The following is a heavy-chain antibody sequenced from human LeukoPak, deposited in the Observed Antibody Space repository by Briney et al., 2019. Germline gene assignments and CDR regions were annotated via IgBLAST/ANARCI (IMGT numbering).Heavy chain of an antibody. D-gene: IGHD2-15*01. Sequence: GGSLRLSCAASGFTFSSYAMHWVRQAPGKGLEWAAVISYDGSNKYYADSVKGRFTISRDNSKNTLYLQMNSLRAEDTAVYYCAREDCSGGSCAFDYWGQGTLVTVSS. CDR2: ISYDGSNK. CDR3: AREDCSGGSCAFDY. J-gene: IGHJ4*02. CDR1: GFTFSSYA. V-gene: IGHV3-30*04.